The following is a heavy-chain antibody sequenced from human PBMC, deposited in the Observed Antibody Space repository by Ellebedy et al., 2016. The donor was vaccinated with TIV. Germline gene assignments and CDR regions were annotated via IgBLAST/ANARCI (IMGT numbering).Heavy chain of an antibody. CDR1: GFTFSNYW. D-gene: IGHD4-17*01. J-gene: IGHJ4*02. V-gene: IGHV3-74*01. Sequence: GESLKISCAASGFTFSNYWIHWVRHAPGKGLVWVSHISSDGSSTNYADSVKGRFTISRDNAKNSLYLQMNSLRAEDTAVYYCARDYDGDYPSDYWGQGTLVTVSS. CDR2: ISSDGSST. CDR3: ARDYDGDYPSDY.